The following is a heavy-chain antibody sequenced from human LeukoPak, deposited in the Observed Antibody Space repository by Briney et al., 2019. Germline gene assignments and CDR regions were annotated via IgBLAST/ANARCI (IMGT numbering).Heavy chain of an antibody. CDR3: ARDLGRIIAVATDY. Sequence: GGSLRLSCAASGFTFSSYGMHWVRQTPGKGLEWVAVIWYDGSNKYYADSVKGRFTISRDNSKNTLYLQMNSLRAEDTAVYYCARDLGRIIAVATDYWGQGTLVTVSS. CDR1: GFTFSSYG. D-gene: IGHD6-19*01. V-gene: IGHV3-33*01. J-gene: IGHJ4*02. CDR2: IWYDGSNK.